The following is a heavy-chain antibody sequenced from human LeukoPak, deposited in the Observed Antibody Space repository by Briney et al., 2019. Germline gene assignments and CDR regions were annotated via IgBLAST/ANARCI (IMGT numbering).Heavy chain of an antibody. CDR2: INPNSGGT. Sequence: EASVKVSCKASGYTFTGYYMHWVRQALGQGLEWMGWINPNSGGTNYAQKFQGRVTMTRDTSISTACMELSRLRSDDTAVYYCARDWGRRGIVGSFIDYWGQGTLVTVSS. CDR3: ARDWGRRGIVGSFIDY. J-gene: IGHJ4*02. V-gene: IGHV1-2*02. CDR1: GYTFTGYY. D-gene: IGHD1-26*01.